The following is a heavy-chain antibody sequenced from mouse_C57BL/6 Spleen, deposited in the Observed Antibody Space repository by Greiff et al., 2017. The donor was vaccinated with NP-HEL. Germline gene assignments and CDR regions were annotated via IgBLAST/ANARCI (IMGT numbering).Heavy chain of an antibody. CDR1: GYAFTNYL. J-gene: IGHJ4*01. CDR3: ASGNYYDYAYAMDY. CDR2: SNPGSGGT. V-gene: IGHV1-54*01. Sequence: QVQLQQSGAELVRPGTSVKVSCKASGYAFTNYLIEWVKQRPGQGLEWIGVSNPGSGGTNYNEKFKGKATLTADKSSSTAYMQLSSLTSEDSAVYFCASGNYYDYAYAMDYWGQGTSVTVSS. D-gene: IGHD2-4*01.